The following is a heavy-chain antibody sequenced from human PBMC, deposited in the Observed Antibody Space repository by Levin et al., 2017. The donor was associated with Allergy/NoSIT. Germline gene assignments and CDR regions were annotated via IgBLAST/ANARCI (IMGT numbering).Heavy chain of an antibody. J-gene: IGHJ5*02. CDR1: GYTFTGYY. V-gene: IGHV1-2*02. D-gene: IGHD4-17*01. CDR3: ARPLTTVTWGGSFVNWFDP. Sequence: GGSLRLSCKASGYTFTGYYMHWVRQAPGQGLEWMGWINPNSGGTNYAQKFQGRVTMTRDTSISTAYMELSRLRSDDTAVYYCARPLTTVTWGGSFVNWFDPWGQGTLVTVSS. CDR2: INPNSGGT.